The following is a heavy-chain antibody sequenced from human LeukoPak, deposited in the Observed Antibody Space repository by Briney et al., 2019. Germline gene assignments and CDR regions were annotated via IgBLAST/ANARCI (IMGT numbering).Heavy chain of an antibody. Sequence: GGSLRLSCTASGFTFSDHWMSWVRQAPGKGLEWVANIKEDGSEKYYVDSVKGRFTISRDNAKNTLYLQMNSLRAEDTAVYYCAKDVWGYDSTEETLFDYWGQGTLVTVSS. V-gene: IGHV3-7*01. CDR1: GFTFSDHW. D-gene: IGHD3-22*01. J-gene: IGHJ4*02. CDR3: AKDVWGYDSTEETLFDY. CDR2: IKEDGSEK.